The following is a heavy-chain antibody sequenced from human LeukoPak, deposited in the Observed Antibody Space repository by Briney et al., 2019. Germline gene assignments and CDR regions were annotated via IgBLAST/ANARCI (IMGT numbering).Heavy chain of an antibody. CDR2: ISSSSSTI. J-gene: IGHJ4*02. D-gene: IGHD5-12*01. CDR1: GFTFSSYS. V-gene: IGHV3-48*01. Sequence: GGSLRLSCAASGFTFSSYSMNWVRQAPGKGLEWVSYISSSSSTIYYADSVKGRFTISRDNAKNSLYLQMNSLRAEDTAVYYCARGGSGYDYRPFDYWGQGTLVTVSS. CDR3: ARGGSGYDYRPFDY.